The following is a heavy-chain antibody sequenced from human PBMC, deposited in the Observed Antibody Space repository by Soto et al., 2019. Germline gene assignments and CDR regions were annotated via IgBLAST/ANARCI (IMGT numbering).Heavy chain of an antibody. Sequence: PGWSLRLSCASPGVTFSSYSMNWVRQATGKGLEWVSSISSSSSYIYYADSVKGRFTISRDNAKNSLYLQMNSLRAEDTAVYYCARDQVQLSIWGQGTMVTVSS. CDR2: ISSSSSYI. D-gene: IGHD6-6*01. CDR3: ARDQVQLSI. J-gene: IGHJ3*02. CDR1: GVTFSSYS. V-gene: IGHV3-21*01.